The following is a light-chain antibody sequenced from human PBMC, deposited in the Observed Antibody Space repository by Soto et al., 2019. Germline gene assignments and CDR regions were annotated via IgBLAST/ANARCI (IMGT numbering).Light chain of an antibody. CDR1: QSVSDS. V-gene: IGKV3D-15*01. CDR3: QQYNDWPLT. J-gene: IGKJ4*01. Sequence: EIVLTQSPATLSVSPGERVTLSCRASQSVSDSLAWYQQKPGQAPRLLIYGASIRATDIPARFSGSGSGTEFSLTISSLQSEDFAGYYCQQYNDWPLTFGGGTKVEIK. CDR2: GAS.